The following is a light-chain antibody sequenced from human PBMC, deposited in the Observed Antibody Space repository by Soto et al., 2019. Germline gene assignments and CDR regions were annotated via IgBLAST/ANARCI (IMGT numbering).Light chain of an antibody. V-gene: IGKV3-11*01. Sequence: EIVLTQSPATLSLSPGERATLSCWASQSVNRYLVWYQQKPGQAPRLLMCDASKRATGIPARFSGSGSGTDFTLTISSLEPEDFAVYYCQQRDIWPWTFGQGTKVEIK. CDR1: QSVNRY. J-gene: IGKJ1*01. CDR3: QQRDIWPWT. CDR2: DAS.